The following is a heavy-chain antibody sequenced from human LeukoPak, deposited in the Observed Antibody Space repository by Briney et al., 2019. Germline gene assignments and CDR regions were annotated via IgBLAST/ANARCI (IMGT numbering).Heavy chain of an antibody. CDR1: GGSISSSNSY. CDR3: ARQTGSGLFILP. Sequence: SETLCLTCTVSGGSISSSNSYWGWIRQPPGKGLEWIGSIYYSGNTYYNASLKSQVSISIDTSKNQFSLKLTSVTAADTAVYYCARQTGSGLFILPGGQGTLVTVSS. J-gene: IGHJ4*02. V-gene: IGHV4-39*01. CDR2: IYYSGNT. D-gene: IGHD3/OR15-3a*01.